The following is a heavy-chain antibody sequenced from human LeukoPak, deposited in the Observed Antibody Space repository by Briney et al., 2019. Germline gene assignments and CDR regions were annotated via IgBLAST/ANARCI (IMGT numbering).Heavy chain of an antibody. CDR3: TPSIAVAGSLDY. V-gene: IGHV3-15*01. J-gene: IGHJ4*02. D-gene: IGHD6-19*01. CDR1: GFXFSNVW. Sequence: PGGSLRLSCAASGFXFSNVWISWVRQAPGKGLEWVGRIKSKTDGGTTDYAAPVKGRFTISRDDSKNTLNLQMNSLKTEDTAVYYCTPSIAVAGSLDYWGQGTLVTVSS. CDR2: IKSKTDGGTT.